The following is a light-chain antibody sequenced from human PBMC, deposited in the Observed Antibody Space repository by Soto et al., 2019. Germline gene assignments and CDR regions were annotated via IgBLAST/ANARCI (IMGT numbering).Light chain of an antibody. CDR2: SND. J-gene: IGLJ3*02. Sequence: QSVLTQPPSASGPPGQRVTISCSGSGSNIGRNSVNWYRQLPGTAPKVLIYSNDERPSGVPDRFSGSKSGTSASLAISGLQSEDEADYICCSYGGPYTWLFGGGTKLTVL. V-gene: IGLV1-44*01. CDR1: GSNIGRNS. CDR3: CSYGGPYTWL.